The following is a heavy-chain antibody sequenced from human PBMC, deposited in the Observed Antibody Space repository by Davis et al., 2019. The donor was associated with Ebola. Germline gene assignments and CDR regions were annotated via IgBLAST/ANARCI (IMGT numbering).Heavy chain of an antibody. CDR2: INPSGGST. V-gene: IGHV1-46*01. CDR1: GYTFTNQL. CDR3: ARDSDGDYVNYYYYYGMDV. D-gene: IGHD4-17*01. Sequence: ASVKVSCKASGYTFTNQLISWVRQAPGQGLEWMGIINPSGGSTSYAQKFQGRVTMTRDTSTSTVYMELSSLRSEDTAVYYCARDSDGDYVNYYYYYGMDVWGQGTTVTVSS. J-gene: IGHJ6*02.